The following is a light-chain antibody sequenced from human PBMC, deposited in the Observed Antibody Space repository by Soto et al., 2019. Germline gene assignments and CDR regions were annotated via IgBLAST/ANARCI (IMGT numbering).Light chain of an antibody. Sequence: EIVWRHSPSTLSLSPLERASLSCRASQSVSSYLAWYQQKPGQAPRLLIYDASNRATGIPARFSGSGSGTDFTLTISSLEPEDFAVYYCQQRSNWPTFGQGTRLEIK. CDR3: QQRSNWPT. CDR1: QSVSSY. V-gene: IGKV3-11*01. CDR2: DAS. J-gene: IGKJ5*01.